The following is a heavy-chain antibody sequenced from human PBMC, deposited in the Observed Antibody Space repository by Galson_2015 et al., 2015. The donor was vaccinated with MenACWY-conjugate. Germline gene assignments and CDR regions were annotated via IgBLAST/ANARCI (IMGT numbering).Heavy chain of an antibody. CDR2: ITSSSTTI. J-gene: IGHJ3*02. D-gene: IGHD3/OR15-3a*01. V-gene: IGHV3-48*02. CDR1: GFTFSSYR. CDR3: AKVLIFWPYGAFDM. Sequence: SLRLSCAASGFTFSSYRMNWVRQAPGKGLEWVSYITSSSTTIYYADSVKGRFTISRDNAKNSLYLQMNSLRDEDTAVYYCAKVLIFWPYGAFDMWGQGTMVTV.